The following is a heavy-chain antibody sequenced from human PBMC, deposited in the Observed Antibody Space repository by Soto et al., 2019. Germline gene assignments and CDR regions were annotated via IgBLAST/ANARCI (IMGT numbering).Heavy chain of an antibody. J-gene: IGHJ6*02. CDR1: GGTFSSRA. V-gene: IGHV1-69*01. D-gene: IGHD3-16*01. CDR2: IIPVFGRV. Sequence: QVQLVQSGPEVKKTGTSVKVSCKASGGTFSSRAISWVRQAPGQGLEWMGGIIPVFGRVNYAEKFQDRVTITAAESTGTVYMELRSLRSEDTALYYCANSRGGTFLGYHGMDIWGQGPTVSVSS. CDR3: ANSRGGTFLGYHGMDI.